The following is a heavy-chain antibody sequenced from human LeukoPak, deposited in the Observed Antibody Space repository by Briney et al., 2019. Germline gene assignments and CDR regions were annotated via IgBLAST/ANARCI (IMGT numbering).Heavy chain of an antibody. D-gene: IGHD6-19*01. CDR1: GGSISSHY. CDR3: AREVTVAGTFYFYMDV. Sequence: SETLSLTCSVSGGSISSHYWTWVRQPPGQALEFIGYIYYGGRTQYNPSLKSRVTMTMDTSKNQFSLRLNSVSAADTAVYYCAREVTVAGTFYFYMDVWGKGTTVTISS. CDR2: IYYGGRT. J-gene: IGHJ6*03. V-gene: IGHV4-59*11.